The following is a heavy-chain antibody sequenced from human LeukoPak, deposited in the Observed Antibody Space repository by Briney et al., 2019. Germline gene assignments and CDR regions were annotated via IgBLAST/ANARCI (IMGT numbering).Heavy chain of an antibody. J-gene: IGHJ4*02. CDR1: VYSIRSGYY. D-gene: IGHD2/OR15-2a*01. Sequence: SETLSLSRTVSVYSIRSGYYWGWIAQPPGKGLEWIGSIYHSGSTYYNPSLKSRVTISVDTSKNQFSLKLSSVTAADTAVYYCARVVIGTLDYWGQGILVTVSS. CDR2: IYHSGST. V-gene: IGHV4-38-2*02. CDR3: ARVVIGTLDY.